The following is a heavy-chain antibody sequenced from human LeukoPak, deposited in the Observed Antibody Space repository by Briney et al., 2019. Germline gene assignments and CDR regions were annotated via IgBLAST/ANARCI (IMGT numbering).Heavy chain of an antibody. V-gene: IGHV3-7*03. Sequence: GGSLRLSCAVSGFNFRDHWMDWVRQAPGKGLQWVGHIKNGGGETYYLDSLKGRFSISRDNTNNALYLQMNSLRVEDTAVYYCVKNDGWFHLAQWGQGTLVTVSS. CDR3: VKNDGWFHLAQ. CDR1: GFNFRDHW. CDR2: IKNGGGET. D-gene: IGHD6-19*01. J-gene: IGHJ4*02.